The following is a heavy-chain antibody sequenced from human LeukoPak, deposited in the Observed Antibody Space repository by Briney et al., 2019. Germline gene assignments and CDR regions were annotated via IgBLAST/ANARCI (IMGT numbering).Heavy chain of an antibody. CDR1: GGSISSYY. Sequence: KPSETLSLTCTVSGGSISSYYWSWIRQPAGKGLEWIGRIYTSGSTNYNPSLKSRVTISVDTSRNQFSLKLSSVTAADTAVYYCATYDFWTKPDDDAFDIWGQGTMVTVSS. J-gene: IGHJ3*02. CDR3: ATYDFWTKPDDDAFDI. V-gene: IGHV4-4*07. CDR2: IYTSGST. D-gene: IGHD3-3*01.